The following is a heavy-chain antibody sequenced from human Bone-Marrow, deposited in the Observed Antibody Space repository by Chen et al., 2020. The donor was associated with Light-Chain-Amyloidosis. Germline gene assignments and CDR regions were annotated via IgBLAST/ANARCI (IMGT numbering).Heavy chain of an antibody. V-gene: IGHV3-74*01. D-gene: IGHD3-10*01. Sequence: EVQLVESGGALVQPGGSLRPSCAASGFTLNTYWMHWVRQPPGGGLVWVARMPTDVTKTVYADSVKGRFTVSRDDAKNTLYLEMNSLRVEDTGLYFCARDRGRFSYNRGGLDSWGQGTLVTVSS. J-gene: IGHJ4*02. CDR2: MPTDVTKT. CDR3: ARDRGRFSYNRGGLDS. CDR1: GFTLNTYW.